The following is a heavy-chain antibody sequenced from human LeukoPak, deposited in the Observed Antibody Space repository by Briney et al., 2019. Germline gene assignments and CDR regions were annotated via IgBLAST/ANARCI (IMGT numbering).Heavy chain of an antibody. CDR3: ARDRCSGGSCYSFDY. CDR1: GFTFSSYS. J-gene: IGHJ4*02. D-gene: IGHD2-15*01. CDR2: ISSSSSYI. Sequence: GGSLRLSCAASGFTFSSYSMNWVRQAPGKGLEWVSSISSSSSYIYYADSVKGRFTISRDNAKNSLYLQMNSPRAEDTAVYYCARDRCSGGSCYSFDYWGQGTLVTVSS. V-gene: IGHV3-21*01.